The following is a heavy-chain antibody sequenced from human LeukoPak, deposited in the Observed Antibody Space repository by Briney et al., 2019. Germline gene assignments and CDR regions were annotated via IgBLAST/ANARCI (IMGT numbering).Heavy chain of an antibody. V-gene: IGHV3-30*04. Sequence: PGRSLRLSCAASGFTFSSYAMHWVRQAPGKGLEWVAVISYDGSNKYYADSVKGRFTISRDNSKNTLYLQMNSLRAEDTAVYYCARDSMEVVADTDDAFDIWGQGTMVTVSS. CDR1: GFTFSSYA. CDR2: ISYDGSNK. D-gene: IGHD2-15*01. J-gene: IGHJ3*02. CDR3: ARDSMEVVADTDDAFDI.